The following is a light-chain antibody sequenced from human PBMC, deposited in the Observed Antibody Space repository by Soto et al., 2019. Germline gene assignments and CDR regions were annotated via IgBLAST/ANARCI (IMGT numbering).Light chain of an antibody. Sequence: QSALTQPASVSGSPGQSITISCTGTNSDIGGYNYVSWYQQYPGKAPKLMIFGVSDRPSGVSNRFSGSKSGTTASLTISGLQAEDEADYYCSSYKTSSTVGVFGGGTQLTVL. CDR1: NSDIGGYNY. CDR2: GVS. V-gene: IGLV2-14*01. J-gene: IGLJ2*01. CDR3: SSYKTSSTVGV.